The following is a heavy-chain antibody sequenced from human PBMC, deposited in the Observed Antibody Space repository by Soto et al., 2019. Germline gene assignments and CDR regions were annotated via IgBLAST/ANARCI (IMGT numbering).Heavy chain of an antibody. CDR3: AKDIQLWLRDYYYGMDV. CDR2: ISYDGSNK. V-gene: IGHV3-30*18. Sequence: QTGGSLRLSCAASGFTFSSYGMHWVRQAPGKGLEWVAVISYDGSNKYYADSVKGRFTISRDNSKNTLYLQMNSLRAEDTAVYYCAKDIQLWLRDYYYGMDVWGQGTTVTVSS. J-gene: IGHJ6*02. CDR1: GFTFSSYG. D-gene: IGHD5-18*01.